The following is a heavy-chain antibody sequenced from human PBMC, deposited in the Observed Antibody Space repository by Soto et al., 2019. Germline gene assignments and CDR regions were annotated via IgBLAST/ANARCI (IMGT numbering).Heavy chain of an antibody. Sequence: QVQLVDSGGGVVQPGGSLRLSCAASGFTFSSYGIHWVRQTPGKGLEWVAVISSDGSKQYYTDSVKGRFTISRDNSKNTLYLQMNSLTAEDTAIYYCAKDGVGGAGQLWLVRFPDYWGQGTQVTVSS. D-gene: IGHD6-19*01. V-gene: IGHV3-30*18. CDR2: ISSDGSKQ. J-gene: IGHJ4*02. CDR3: AKDGVGGAGQLWLVRFPDY. CDR1: GFTFSSYG.